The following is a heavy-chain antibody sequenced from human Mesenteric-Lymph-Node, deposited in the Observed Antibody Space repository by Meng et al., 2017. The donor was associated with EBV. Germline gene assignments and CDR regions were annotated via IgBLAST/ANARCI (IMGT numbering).Heavy chain of an antibody. CDR1: GFNFRTYA. CDR3: ANGITPDY. D-gene: IGHD3-10*01. CDR2: ISGSGGST. V-gene: IGHV3-23*04. Sequence: EGDWVESGGGLVQPGGSLRLSCAGSGFNFRTYAMSWVRQAPGKGLEWVSGISGSGGSTYYADSVKGRFTISRDNSKNTLYLQMNSLRAEDTAVYYCANGITPDYWGQGTLVTVSS. J-gene: IGHJ4*02.